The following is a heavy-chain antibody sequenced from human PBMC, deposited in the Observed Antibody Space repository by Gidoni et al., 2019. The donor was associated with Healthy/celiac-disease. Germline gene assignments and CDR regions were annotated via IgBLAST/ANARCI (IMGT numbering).Heavy chain of an antibody. V-gene: IGHV1-69*01. Sequence: QVQLVQSGAEVKKPGSSVKVSCKASGGTVSSYAISWVRQAPGQGLEWMGGIIPIFGTANYAQKFQGRVTITADESTSTAYMELSSLRSEDTAVYYCAREGGYCSGGSCYSNWFDPWGQGTLVTVSS. CDR2: IIPIFGTA. CDR1: GGTVSSYA. CDR3: AREGGYCSGGSCYSNWFDP. J-gene: IGHJ5*02. D-gene: IGHD2-15*01.